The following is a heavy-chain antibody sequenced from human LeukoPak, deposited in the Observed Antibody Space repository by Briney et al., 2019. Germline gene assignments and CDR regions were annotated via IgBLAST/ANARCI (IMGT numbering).Heavy chain of an antibody. CDR3: AKRGYYGATKTKSDY. CDR2: ISWNSGSI. Sequence: GGSLRLSCAASGFTFDDYAMHWVRQAPGKGLEWVSGISWNSGSIGYADSVKGRFTISRDNAKNSLYLQMNSLRAEDTALYYCAKRGYYGATKTKSDYWGQGTLVTVSS. CDR1: GFTFDDYA. J-gene: IGHJ4*02. V-gene: IGHV3-9*01. D-gene: IGHD3-10*01.